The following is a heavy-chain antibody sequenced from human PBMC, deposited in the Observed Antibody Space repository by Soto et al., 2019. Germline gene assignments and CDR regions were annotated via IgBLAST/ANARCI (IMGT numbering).Heavy chain of an antibody. Sequence: SVKVSCKASGGTFSSHAISWVRQAPGQGLEWMGGIMPMFGTANYAQKFQDRVTITADKFTNIAYMELSSVTPDDTAVYYCARGDDFDYYYTMDVWGQGTTVTVSS. CDR1: GGTFSSHA. J-gene: IGHJ6*02. D-gene: IGHD3-16*01. CDR2: IMPMFGTA. CDR3: ARGDDFDYYYTMDV. V-gene: IGHV1-69*06.